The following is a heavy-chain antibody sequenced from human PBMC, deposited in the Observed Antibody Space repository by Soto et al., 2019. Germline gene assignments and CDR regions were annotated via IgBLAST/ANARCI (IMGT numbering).Heavy chain of an antibody. J-gene: IGHJ6*02. D-gene: IGHD3-3*01. CDR1: GFTFSSYW. Sequence: EVQLVESGGGLVQPGGSLRLSCAASGFTFSSYWMSWVRQAPGKGLEWVANIKQDGSEKYYVDSVKGRFTISRDNAKNSLYLQMNSLRAEDTAVYYCARGSDFWSGQGYYYYGMDVWGQGTTVTVSS. CDR2: IKQDGSEK. CDR3: ARGSDFWSGQGYYYYGMDV. V-gene: IGHV3-7*03.